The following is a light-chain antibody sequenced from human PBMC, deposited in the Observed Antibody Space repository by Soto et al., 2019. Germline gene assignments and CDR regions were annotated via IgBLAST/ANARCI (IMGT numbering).Light chain of an antibody. CDR1: SSDVGSYNL. CDR3: CSYAGSSTFPV. J-gene: IGLJ2*01. Sequence: QSALTQPASVSGSPGQSITISCTGTSSDVGSYNLVSWYQQHPGKAPKLMIYEGSKRPSGASNRLSGSKSGNTASLTISGLQAEDEADYYCCSYAGSSTFPVFGGGTKLTVL. V-gene: IGLV2-23*03. CDR2: EGS.